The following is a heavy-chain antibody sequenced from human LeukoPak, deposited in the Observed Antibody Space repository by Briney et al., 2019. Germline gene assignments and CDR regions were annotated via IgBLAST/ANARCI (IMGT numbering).Heavy chain of an antibody. CDR2: IDERIT. V-gene: IGHV3-74*01. J-gene: IGHJ4*02. CDR3: ARDRGSGWFPYFES. Sequence: GGSLRLSCVASGFSFSTQRMHWVRQAPGKGLVWVSYIDERITGYADSVKGRFTISRDNGKNTLYLQMNSLRVEDTAIYYCARDRGSGWFPYFESWGQGTLVTVSS. CDR1: GFSFSTQR. D-gene: IGHD6-13*01.